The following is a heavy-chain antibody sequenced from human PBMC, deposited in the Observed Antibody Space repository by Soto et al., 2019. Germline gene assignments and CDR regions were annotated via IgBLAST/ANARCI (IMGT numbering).Heavy chain of an antibody. J-gene: IGHJ2*01. CDR3: ARIPSGVAARPWYFDL. V-gene: IGHV3-7*01. CDR1: GFTFSSYW. CDR2: IKQDGNEK. D-gene: IGHD6-6*01. Sequence: PGGSLRLSCAASGFTFSSYWMSWVRQAPGKGMEWVANIKQDGNEKYYVDPVKGRFTISRDNAKNSLYRQMSSLRAEDTAVYYCARIPSGVAARPWYFDLWGRGTLVTVSS.